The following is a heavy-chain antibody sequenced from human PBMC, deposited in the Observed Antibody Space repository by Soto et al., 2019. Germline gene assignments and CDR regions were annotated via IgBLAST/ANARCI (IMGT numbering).Heavy chain of an antibody. Sequence: ASATLSLTCAVSGGSISSSNWWSWVRQPPGKGLEWIGEIYHSGSTNYNPSLKSRVTISVDKSKNQFSLKLSSVTAADTAVYYCARDRRGTVGGLLGIFDYWGQGTLVTVSS. D-gene: IGHD7-27*01. V-gene: IGHV4-4*02. CDR1: GGSISSSNW. J-gene: IGHJ4*02. CDR2: IYHSGST. CDR3: ARDRRGTVGGLLGIFDY.